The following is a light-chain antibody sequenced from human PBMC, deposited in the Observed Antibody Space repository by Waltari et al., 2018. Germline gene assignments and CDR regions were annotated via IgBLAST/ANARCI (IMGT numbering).Light chain of an antibody. CDR3: QQYNNWPPYT. CDR2: GAS. CDR1: QSVSSN. J-gene: IGKJ2*01. Sequence: EIVLTQSPANLSVSPGERATLSCMASQSVSSNLAWYQQKPCQAPRLLIYGASTRATGIPARFSGSGSGTEFTLTISSMQSEDFAVYYCQQYNNWPPYTFGQGTKLEIK. V-gene: IGKV3-15*01.